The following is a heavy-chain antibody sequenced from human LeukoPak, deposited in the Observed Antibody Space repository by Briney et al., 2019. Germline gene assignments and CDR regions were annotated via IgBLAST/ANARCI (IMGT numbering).Heavy chain of an antibody. CDR3: AREGMAVGFARFPIFNY. CDR2: IVYTGRT. J-gene: IGHJ4*02. CDR1: GGSIGSYY. Sequence: SETLSLTCTVSGGSIGSYYWSWVRQPPEKGLEWIGNIVYTGRTNCNPSLKSRVTISIDTSKNQFSLRLTSVTAADTAVYYCAREGMAVGFARFPIFNYWGQGTLVTVSS. V-gene: IGHV4-59*01. D-gene: IGHD6-19*01.